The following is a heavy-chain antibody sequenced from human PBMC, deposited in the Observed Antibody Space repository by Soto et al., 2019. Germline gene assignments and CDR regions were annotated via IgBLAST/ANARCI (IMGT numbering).Heavy chain of an antibody. Sequence: ASVKVSCKASGYTFTSYYMHWVRQAPGQGLEWMGIINPSGGSTSYAQKFQGRVTMTRDTSTSTVYMELSSLRSEDTAVYYCARSYGPVNWFDPWGQGTLVTASS. V-gene: IGHV1-46*01. CDR3: ARSYGPVNWFDP. D-gene: IGHD5-18*01. CDR2: INPSGGST. CDR1: GYTFTSYY. J-gene: IGHJ5*02.